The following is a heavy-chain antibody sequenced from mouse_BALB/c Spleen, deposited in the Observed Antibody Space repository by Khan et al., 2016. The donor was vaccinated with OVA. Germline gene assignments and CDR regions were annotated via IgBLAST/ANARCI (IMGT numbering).Heavy chain of an antibody. V-gene: IGHV2-6-4*01. D-gene: IGHD2-14*01. Sequence: QVQLKESGPGLVAPSQSLSITCTVSGFSLSRYNIHWVRQPPGKGLNWLGVIWGGGGTDYNSTLKSRLSIIKDNSKSQVFLKMNSLQTDDTAMYYCARAFYRYDGYYAMDYWGQGTSVTVSS. J-gene: IGHJ4*01. CDR1: GFSLSRYN. CDR3: ARAFYRYDGYYAMDY. CDR2: IWGGGGT.